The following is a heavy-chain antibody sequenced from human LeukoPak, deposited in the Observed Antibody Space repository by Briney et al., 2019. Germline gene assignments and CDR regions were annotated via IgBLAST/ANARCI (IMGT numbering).Heavy chain of an antibody. D-gene: IGHD3-16*01. CDR2: INSDGSST. CDR3: ARGSYVWGSWYFDY. Sequence: GGSLRLSCAASGFTFSSYWMHWVRQAPGKGLVWVSRINSDGSSTSYADSVKGRFTISRDSAKNTLYLQMNSLKAEDTAVYYCARGSYVWGSWYFDYWGQGTLVTVSS. CDR1: GFTFSSYW. V-gene: IGHV3-74*01. J-gene: IGHJ4*02.